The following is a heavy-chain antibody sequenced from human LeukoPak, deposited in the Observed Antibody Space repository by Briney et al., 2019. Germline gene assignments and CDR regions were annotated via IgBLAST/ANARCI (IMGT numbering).Heavy chain of an antibody. V-gene: IGHV3-30-3*01. J-gene: IGHJ6*02. Sequence: PGGSLRLSCAPSGFTFSSYAMHWVRQAPGKGLGWGAIISYDGSSKYYADSVKGRHTTSRDNSKNTLYLQMNSLRADDTAVYHCARDLGGWAGYKQGYYYGMDVWGQGTTVTVSS. D-gene: IGHD5-24*01. CDR1: GFTFSSYA. CDR2: ISYDGSSK. CDR3: ARDLGGWAGYKQGYYYGMDV.